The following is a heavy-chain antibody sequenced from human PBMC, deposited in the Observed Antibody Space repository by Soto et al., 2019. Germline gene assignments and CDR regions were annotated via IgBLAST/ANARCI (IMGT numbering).Heavy chain of an antibody. D-gene: IGHD3-22*01. Sequence: SVKVSCKASGGTFSSYAISWVRQAPGQGLEWMGGIIPIFGTANYAQKFQGRVTITADESTSTAYMELSSLRSEDTAVYYCARSRGYYDSSGYYYDPAYYFDYWGQGTLVTVSS. V-gene: IGHV1-69*13. CDR1: GGTFSSYA. CDR2: IIPIFGTA. CDR3: ARSRGYYDSSGYYYDPAYYFDY. J-gene: IGHJ4*02.